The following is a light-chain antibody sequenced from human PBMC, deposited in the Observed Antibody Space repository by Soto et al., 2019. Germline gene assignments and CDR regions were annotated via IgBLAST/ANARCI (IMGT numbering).Light chain of an antibody. CDR2: MNS. CDR1: ASTIGRNY. J-gene: IGLJ1*01. V-gene: IGLV1-47*01. Sequence: QSVLTQSPSASGTPGQRVTISCSGSASTIGRNYVYWYQQLPGTAPKLLIYMNSQRPSGVPDRFSGSKSGTSASLAISGLRSEDEADYYCAAWDDNLSGLYVFGAGTKVTVL. CDR3: AAWDDNLSGLYV.